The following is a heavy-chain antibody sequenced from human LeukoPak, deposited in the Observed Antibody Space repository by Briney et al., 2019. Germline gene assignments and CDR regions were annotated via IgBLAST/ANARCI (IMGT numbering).Heavy chain of an antibody. Sequence: SETLSLTCTVSGASINNTLYYWGWIRQPPGKGLEWIGEINHSGSTNYNPSLKSRVTISVDTSKNQFSLKLSSVTAADTAVYYCASGYSSGWYKGFDYWGQGTLVTVSS. CDR1: GASINNTLYY. CDR2: INHSGST. V-gene: IGHV4-39*07. J-gene: IGHJ4*02. D-gene: IGHD6-19*01. CDR3: ASGYSSGWYKGFDY.